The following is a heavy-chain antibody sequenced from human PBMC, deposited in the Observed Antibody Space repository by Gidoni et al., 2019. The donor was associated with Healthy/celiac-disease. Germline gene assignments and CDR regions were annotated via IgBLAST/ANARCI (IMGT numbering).Heavy chain of an antibody. CDR2: INAGNGNT. D-gene: IGHD6-6*01. CDR3: ARGAVEQLVDY. CDR1: GYTFTSYA. V-gene: IGHV1-3*01. Sequence: QVQLVQSGAEVKKPGASVKVSCKASGYTFTSYAMHWVRQAPGQRIEWMGWINAGNGNTKYSQKFQGRVTITRDTSASTAYMELSSLRSEDTAVYYWARGAVEQLVDYWGQGTLVTVSS. J-gene: IGHJ4*02.